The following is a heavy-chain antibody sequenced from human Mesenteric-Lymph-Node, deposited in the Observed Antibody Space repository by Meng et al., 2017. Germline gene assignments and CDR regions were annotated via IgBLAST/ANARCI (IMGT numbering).Heavy chain of an antibody. J-gene: IGHJ4*02. CDR2: IKPGDGTT. CDR1: GYTFTSYG. D-gene: IGHD3-22*01. V-gene: IGHV1-46*01. CDR3: ATDYDSSGYRGY. Sequence: ASVKVSCKASGYTFTSYGISWVRQAPGQGLEWMGIIKPGDGTTSYAQKFQGRVTMTRDTSTSTVYMELSSLTSGDTAVYYCATDYDSSGYRGYWGQGTLVTVSS.